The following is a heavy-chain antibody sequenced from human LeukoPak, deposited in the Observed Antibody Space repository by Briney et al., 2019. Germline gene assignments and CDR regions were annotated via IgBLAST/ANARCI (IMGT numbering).Heavy chain of an antibody. Sequence: GGSLRLSCEASGFTFSNSWMHWVRQIPGKGLVWVSRMYGDMRDISYADSVKGRFTISRDNAKNTVYLQMNSLRGEDTAVYYCARDLGLRGSTWGQGTLVTVSS. CDR2: MYGDMRDI. CDR3: ARDLGLRGST. J-gene: IGHJ5*02. V-gene: IGHV3-74*01. CDR1: GFTFSNSW. D-gene: IGHD5-12*01.